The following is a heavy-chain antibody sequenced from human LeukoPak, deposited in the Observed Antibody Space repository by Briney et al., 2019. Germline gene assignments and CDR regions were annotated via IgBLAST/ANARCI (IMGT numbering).Heavy chain of an antibody. Sequence: GGSLRLSCAASGFTVSRTYMSWVRQAPGKGLEWVAVIWYDGSNKYYADSVKGRFTISRDNSKNTLYLQMNSLRAEDTAVYYCARQGPETYYDFWSGQYGMDVWGQGTTVTVSS. D-gene: IGHD3-3*01. V-gene: IGHV3-33*08. CDR2: IWYDGSNK. J-gene: IGHJ6*02. CDR1: GFTVSRTY. CDR3: ARQGPETYYDFWSGQYGMDV.